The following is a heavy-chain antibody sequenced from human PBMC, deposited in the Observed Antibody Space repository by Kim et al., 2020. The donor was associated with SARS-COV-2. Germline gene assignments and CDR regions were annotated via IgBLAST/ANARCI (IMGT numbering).Heavy chain of an antibody. CDR3: ARHLSPYYYYYGLDV. J-gene: IGHJ6*01. CDR2: IYYSGNT. CDR1: GGSISSSSYY. Sequence: SETLSLTCTVSGGSISSSSYYWGWIRQPPGKGLEWIGSIYYSGNTYYTPSLKSRVTISVHTSKNQFSLKLSSVTAADAAIYYCARHLSPYYYYYGLDVWG. V-gene: IGHV4-39*01.